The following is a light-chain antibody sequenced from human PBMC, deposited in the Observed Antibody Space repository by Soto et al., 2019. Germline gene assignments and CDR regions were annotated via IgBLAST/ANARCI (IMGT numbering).Light chain of an antibody. J-gene: IGKJ1*01. CDR3: LQASTFPRT. CDR1: HGIGGR. V-gene: IGKV1-12*01. Sequence: IQMTQSSPSVSASVGDRVTITWVASHGIGGRLPWYQQKPGKAPQLLIYRALTLQSGVPSRFSGSGSGADFLLTIDSSQAEDFATYYCLQASTFPRTFGQGTKLDI. CDR2: RAL.